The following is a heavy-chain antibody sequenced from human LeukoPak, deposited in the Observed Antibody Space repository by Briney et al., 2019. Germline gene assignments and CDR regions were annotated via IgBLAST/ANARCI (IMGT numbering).Heavy chain of an antibody. CDR2: INPSGGST. Sequence: GASVTVSFKASGYTFTSYYMHWVRQAPGQGLEWMGIINPSGGSTSYAQKFQGRVTMTRDMSTSTVYMELSSLRSEDTAVYYCARALTIFPHYWGQGTLVTVSS. D-gene: IGHD3-3*01. CDR3: ARALTIFPHY. V-gene: IGHV1-46*01. J-gene: IGHJ4*02. CDR1: GYTFTSYY.